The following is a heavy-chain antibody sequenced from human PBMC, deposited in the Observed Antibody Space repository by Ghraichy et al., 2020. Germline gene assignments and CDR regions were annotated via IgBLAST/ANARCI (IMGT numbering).Heavy chain of an antibody. D-gene: IGHD2-2*01. CDR2: ISYDGSNK. CDR3: ARDLKYCSSTSCHPPYYYYGMDV. J-gene: IGHJ6*02. CDR1: GFTFSSYA. Sequence: RGSLRLSCAASGFTFSSYAMHWVRQAPGKGLEWVAVISYDGSNKYYADSVKGRFTISRDNSKNTLYLQMNSLRAEDTAVYYCARDLKYCSSTSCHPPYYYYGMDVWGQGTTVTVSS. V-gene: IGHV3-30*04.